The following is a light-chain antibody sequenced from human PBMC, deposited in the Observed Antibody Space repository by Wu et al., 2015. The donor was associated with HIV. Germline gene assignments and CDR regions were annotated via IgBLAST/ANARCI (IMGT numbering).Light chain of an antibody. CDR1: QSVSSSY. CDR2: GAS. J-gene: IGKJ1*01. CDR3: QQCGXPHLG. V-gene: IGKV3-20*01. Sequence: EIVLTQSPGTLSLSPGERATLSCRASQSVSSSYLAWYQQKPGQAPRLLIYGASSRATGIPDRFSGTGSGTDFTLTISRLEPEDFAVYYCQQCGXPHLGFG.